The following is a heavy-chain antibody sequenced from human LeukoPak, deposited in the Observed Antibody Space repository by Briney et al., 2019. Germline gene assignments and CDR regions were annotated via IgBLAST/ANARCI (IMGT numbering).Heavy chain of an antibody. CDR1: GFTFRNYA. V-gene: IGHV3-23*01. CDR2: IRSDGDSS. CDR3: AKGYGMDV. Sequence: GGSLRPSCAASGFTFRNYAMNWVRQAPGKGLEWVAFIRSDGDSSYHADSVKGRFTISRDNSKNTLSLQMNSLRADDTGVYYCAKGYGMDVWGQGTTVTVSS. J-gene: IGHJ6*02.